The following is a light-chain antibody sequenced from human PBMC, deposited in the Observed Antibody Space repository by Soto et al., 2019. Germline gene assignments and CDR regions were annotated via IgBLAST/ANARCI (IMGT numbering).Light chain of an antibody. CDR2: EVT. CDR3: CSHSSSITWM. J-gene: IGLJ3*02. V-gene: IGLV2-14*03. Sequence: QSVLTQTASVSGSPGQSITISCTGTSSDVGGYNFVSWYQQHPGKAPKLIIHEVTNRPSGVSNRFSGSKSGNTASLTISGLPAEDEAVYYCCSHSSSITWMFGGGTKLTVL. CDR1: SSDVGGYNF.